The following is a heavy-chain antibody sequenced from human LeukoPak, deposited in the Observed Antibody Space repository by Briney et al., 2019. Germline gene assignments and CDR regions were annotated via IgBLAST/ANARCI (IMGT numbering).Heavy chain of an antibody. Sequence: SETLSLTCAVSGGSIISSSYNWGWIRQPPGKGLEWIGTIYHSGTTYYNPSLKSRVTISVDTSKNQFSLKLSSVTAADTAVYYCARDRYSRYWGQGTLVTVSS. D-gene: IGHD4-11*01. J-gene: IGHJ4*02. CDR1: GGSIISSSYN. CDR2: IYHSGTT. CDR3: ARDRYSRY. V-gene: IGHV4-39*02.